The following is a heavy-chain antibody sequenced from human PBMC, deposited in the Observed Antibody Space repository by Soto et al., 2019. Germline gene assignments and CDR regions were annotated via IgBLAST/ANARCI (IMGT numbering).Heavy chain of an antibody. J-gene: IGHJ4*02. V-gene: IGHV4-34*01. CDR1: GESFSNYY. Sequence: PSETLSLTCAVYGESFSNYYWSWIRQTPGTGLEWIGEINHRGSTNCNPSLESRVTISVDTSKNQFSLDLSSVTAADTAVYFCARGVYNTIFGVVSLDYWGRGTPVTVSS. CDR2: INHRGST. D-gene: IGHD3-3*01. CDR3: ARGVYNTIFGVVSLDY.